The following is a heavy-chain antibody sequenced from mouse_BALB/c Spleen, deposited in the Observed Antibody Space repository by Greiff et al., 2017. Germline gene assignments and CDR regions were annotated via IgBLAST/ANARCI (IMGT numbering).Heavy chain of an antibody. V-gene: IGHV5-6-4*01. CDR3: TRELSRAMDY. CDR1: GFTFSSYT. J-gene: IGHJ4*01. CDR2: ISSGGSYT. Sequence: EVQVVESGGGLVKPGGSLKLSCAASGFTFSSYTMSWVRQTPEKRLEWVATISSGGSYTYYPDSVKGRFTISRDNAKNTLYLQMSSLKSEDTARYYSTRELSRAMDYWGQGTSVTVSS.